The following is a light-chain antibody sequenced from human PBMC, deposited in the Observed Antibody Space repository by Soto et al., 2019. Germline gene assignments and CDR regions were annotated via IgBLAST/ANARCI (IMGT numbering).Light chain of an antibody. J-gene: IGLJ1*01. CDR1: SSDVGGYNY. CDR3: SSYTSSSTPDV. V-gene: IGLV2-14*01. CDR2: DVT. Sequence: QSALTQPASVSGSPGQSITISCTGTSSDVGGYNYVSWYQQHPVKAPKLMIYDVTNRPSGVSDRFSGSKSDNTASLTISGLQAEDEADYYCSSYTSSSTPDVFGTGTKVTVL.